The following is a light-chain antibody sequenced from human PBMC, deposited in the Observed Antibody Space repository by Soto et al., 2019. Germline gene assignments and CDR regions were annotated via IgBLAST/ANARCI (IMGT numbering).Light chain of an antibody. CDR2: VAS. Sequence: DIQMTQSPSSLSASVGDRVTITCRASQSIGRFLNWHQQKPGEPPNVLINVASTLRSGVPSRFSGSGSGTDFNLTINSLQPEDFATYFCQQSFTTPLTFGGGTKVDIK. CDR3: QQSFTTPLT. V-gene: IGKV1-39*01. CDR1: QSIGRF. J-gene: IGKJ4*01.